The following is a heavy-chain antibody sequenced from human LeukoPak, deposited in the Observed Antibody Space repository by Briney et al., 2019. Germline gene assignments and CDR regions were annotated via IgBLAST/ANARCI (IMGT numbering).Heavy chain of an antibody. D-gene: IGHD2-2*01. Sequence: GRSLRLSCAASGFTFSSYGMHWVRQAPGKGLEWVAVIWYDGSNKYYADSVKGRFTISRDNSKNTLYLQMNSLRAEDTAVYYCARDLERYCSSTSCFSFDYWGQGTLVTVSS. V-gene: IGHV3-33*01. CDR3: ARDLERYCSSTSCFSFDY. J-gene: IGHJ4*02. CDR1: GFTFSSYG. CDR2: IWYDGSNK.